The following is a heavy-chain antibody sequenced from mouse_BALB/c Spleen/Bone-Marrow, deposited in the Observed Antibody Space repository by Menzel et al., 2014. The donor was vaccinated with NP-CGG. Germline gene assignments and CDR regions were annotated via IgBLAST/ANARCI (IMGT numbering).Heavy chain of an antibody. CDR3: ARSGGYDGFSY. Sequence: VKLVESGAELAKPGASVKMSCKASGYTFTSYWMHWVKRRPGQGLEWIGYINPSTGYTEYNQKFKDKATLTADKSSSTAYMQLSSLTSGDSAVYYCARSGGYDGFSYWGQGTTLTVSS. CDR2: INPSTGYT. J-gene: IGHJ2*01. CDR1: GYTFTSYW. V-gene: IGHV1-7*01. D-gene: IGHD2-2*01.